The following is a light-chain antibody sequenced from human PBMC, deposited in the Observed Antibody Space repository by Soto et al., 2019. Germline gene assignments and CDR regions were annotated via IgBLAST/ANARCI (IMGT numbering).Light chain of an antibody. CDR3: QQYNNWPRT. CDR1: QSVNSN. J-gene: IGKJ1*01. Sequence: EIVMTQSPATLSLSPGERATLSCRASQSVNSNLVWYQQKAGQAPRLLIYGTSTRATGIPARFSGSGSGTDFTLTISSLQFEDFAVYYCQQYNNWPRTFGQGTKV. CDR2: GTS. V-gene: IGKV3-15*01.